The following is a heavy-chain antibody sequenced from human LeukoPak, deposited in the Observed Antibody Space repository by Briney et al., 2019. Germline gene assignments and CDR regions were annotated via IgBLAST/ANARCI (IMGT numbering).Heavy chain of an antibody. Sequence: GGSLRLSCAASGFTFSSYSMNWVRQAPGKGLEWVSYISSSSSTIYYADSVKGRFTISRDNAKNSLYLQMNSLRAEDTAVYYCARMGRYSSSSDAFDIWGQGTMVTVSS. CDR1: GFTFSSYS. V-gene: IGHV3-48*01. D-gene: IGHD6-6*01. CDR3: ARMGRYSSSSDAFDI. J-gene: IGHJ3*02. CDR2: ISSSSSTI.